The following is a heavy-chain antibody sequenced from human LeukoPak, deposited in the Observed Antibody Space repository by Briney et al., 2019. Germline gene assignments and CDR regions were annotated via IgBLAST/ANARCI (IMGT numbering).Heavy chain of an antibody. J-gene: IGHJ4*02. CDR1: GFTFSRDW. Sequence: GGSLRLSCVASGFTFSRDWMHWVRQAPGKGLVCVSRISGDGRSTSYADSVKGRFIISRDNAKKTLYLQMNSLRAEDTAVYYCASFYYDPTGHWGQGTLVTVSS. V-gene: IGHV3-74*01. CDR2: ISGDGRST. D-gene: IGHD3-22*01. CDR3: ASFYYDPTGH.